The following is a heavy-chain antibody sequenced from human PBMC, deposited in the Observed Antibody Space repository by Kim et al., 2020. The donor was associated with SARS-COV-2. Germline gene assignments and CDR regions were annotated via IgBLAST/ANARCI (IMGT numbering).Heavy chain of an antibody. J-gene: IGHJ4*02. CDR2: ISSGGDTI. V-gene: IGHV3-48*02. D-gene: IGHD5-12*01. CDR3: ARGWLQNSFDY. CDR1: GFSFSLFS. Sequence: GGSLRLSCAASGFSFSLFSMDWVRQAPGKGLEWVAYISSGGDTIHYSDSANGRFTISRDNARNSVSMQMNNLRDEETAVYYCARGWLQNSFDYWGQGTPVTVSS.